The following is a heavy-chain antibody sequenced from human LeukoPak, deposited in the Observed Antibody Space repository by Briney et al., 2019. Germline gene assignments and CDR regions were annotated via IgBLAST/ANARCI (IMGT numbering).Heavy chain of an antibody. V-gene: IGHV3-23*01. J-gene: IGHJ4*02. D-gene: IGHD3-16*01. CDR2: LRGDGET. Sequence: GGSLRLSCAASGFTFSSYAMSWVRQAPARGLEWVSSLRGDGETFYIDSVKGRFTLSRDESRNTVYLQLNNLRVEDTAVYFCAKASWVSRADAVLWGQGTLVTVSS. CDR3: AKASWVSRADAVL. CDR1: GFTFSSYA.